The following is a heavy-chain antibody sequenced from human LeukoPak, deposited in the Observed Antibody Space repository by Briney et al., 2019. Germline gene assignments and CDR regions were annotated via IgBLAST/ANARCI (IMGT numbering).Heavy chain of an antibody. CDR2: VSKSGST. CDR3: ARDDYGVFDAFDV. D-gene: IGHD3-16*01. CDR1: GESITSHF. V-gene: IGHV4-4*08. J-gene: IGHJ3*01. Sequence: SETLSLTCTVSGESITSHFWTWIRQAPGKGLEWVGYVSKSGSTNHNPSLQSRITISVDTSKNQFFLKLTSMTAADTAVYFCARDDYGVFDAFDVWGQGTVVTVSS.